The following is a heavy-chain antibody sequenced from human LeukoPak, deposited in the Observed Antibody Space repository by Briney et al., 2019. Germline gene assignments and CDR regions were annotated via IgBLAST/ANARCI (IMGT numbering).Heavy chain of an antibody. D-gene: IGHD1-26*01. CDR3: AKDVGGTI. Sequence: GGSLRLSCAASGFTFSSYSMNWVRQAPGKGLEWVSSISSSSSSYIYYADSVKGRFTISRDNAKSMVYLQMNSLRAEDTAVYYSAKDVGGTIWGQGTLVTVSS. CDR1: GFTFSSYS. CDR2: ISSSSSSYI. V-gene: IGHV3-21*01. J-gene: IGHJ4*02.